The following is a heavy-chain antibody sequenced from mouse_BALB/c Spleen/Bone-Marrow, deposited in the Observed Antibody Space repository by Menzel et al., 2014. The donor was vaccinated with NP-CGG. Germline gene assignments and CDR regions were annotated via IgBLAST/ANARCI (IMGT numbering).Heavy chain of an antibody. CDR3: VRRDYGYGGFAY. CDR2: IRSKSNNYAT. Sequence: EVQLVESGGGLVQPTGSLKLSCAASGFTFNTYAMNWVRQAPGKGLEWVARIRSKSNNYATYYADSVKDRFTISRDDSQSMLYLQMNNLKTEDTAMYYCVRRDYGYGGFAYWGQGTLVTVSA. CDR1: GFTFNTYA. D-gene: IGHD1-2*01. V-gene: IGHV10-1*02. J-gene: IGHJ3*01.